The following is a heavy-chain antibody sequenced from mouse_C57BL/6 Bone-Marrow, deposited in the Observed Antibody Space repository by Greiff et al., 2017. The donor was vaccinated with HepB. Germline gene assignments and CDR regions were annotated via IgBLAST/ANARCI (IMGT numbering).Heavy chain of an antibody. V-gene: IGHV5-4*01. J-gene: IGHJ3*01. D-gene: IGHD2-10*02. Sequence: EVQVVESGGGLVKPGGSLKLSCAASGFTFSSYAMSWVRQTPEKRLEWVATISDGGSYTYYPDNVKGRFTISRDNAKNNLYLQMSHLKSEDTAMYYCARVWSAWFAYWGQGTLVTVSA. CDR3: ARVWSAWFAY. CDR1: GFTFSSYA. CDR2: ISDGGSYT.